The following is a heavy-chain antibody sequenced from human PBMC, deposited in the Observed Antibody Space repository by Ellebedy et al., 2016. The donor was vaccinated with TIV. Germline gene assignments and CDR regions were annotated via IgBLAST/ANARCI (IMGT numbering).Heavy chain of an antibody. Sequence: AASVKVSCKVSGYTLTELSIHWARQAPGKGLEWMGRFESEDESEDGETIYAQKFQGRVTMTEDTSTDTAYMELSSLRSDDAAVYYCATVSPHLPDGFDIWGQGTMVTVSS. J-gene: IGHJ3*02. CDR3: ATVSPHLPDGFDI. CDR2: FESEDESEDGET. CDR1: GYTLTELS. D-gene: IGHD5/OR15-5a*01. V-gene: IGHV1-24*01.